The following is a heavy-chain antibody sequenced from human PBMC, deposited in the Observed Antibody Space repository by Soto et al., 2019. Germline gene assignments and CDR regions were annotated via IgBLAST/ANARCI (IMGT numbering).Heavy chain of an antibody. CDR1: RFTFGSYS. CDR3: ARGIDSYGPRQREFEY. Sequence: EVQLVESGGGLVKSGGSLRLSCAASRFTFGSYSLHWVRQAPGKGLEWVSSISGSSSYIYYADSVKGRFTISRDNTKNAVYLQMNSLRAEDTAVYYCARGIDSYGPRQREFEYWGQGTLVTVSS. D-gene: IGHD5-18*01. V-gene: IGHV3-21*01. J-gene: IGHJ4*02. CDR2: ISGSSSYI.